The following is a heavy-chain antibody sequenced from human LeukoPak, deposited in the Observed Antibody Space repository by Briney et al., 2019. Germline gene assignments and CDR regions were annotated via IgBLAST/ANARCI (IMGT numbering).Heavy chain of an antibody. CDR3: ARGGHDSSGDYYFDY. D-gene: IGHD3-22*01. CDR2: IYSGSST. CDR1: GFTVTSDY. V-gene: IGHV3-53*01. Sequence: GGSLRLSCAASGFTVTSDYMSWVRQAPGKGLEWVSIIYSGSSTYYADSVKGRFTISRDNSKNTLYLQMNSLRAEDTAVYYCARGGHDSSGDYYFDYWGQGTLVTVSS. J-gene: IGHJ4*02.